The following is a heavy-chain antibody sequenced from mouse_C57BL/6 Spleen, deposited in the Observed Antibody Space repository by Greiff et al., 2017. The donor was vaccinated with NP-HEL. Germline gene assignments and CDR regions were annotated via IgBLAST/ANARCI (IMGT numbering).Heavy chain of an antibody. V-gene: IGHV1-50*01. D-gene: IGHD1-1*01. CDR3: ARRDYGLFDY. Sequence: QVQLQQPGAELVKPGASVKLSCKASGYTFTSYWMQWVKQRPGQGLEWIGEIDPSDSYTNYNQKFKGKATLTVDTSSSTAYMQLSSLTSEDSAVYYCARRDYGLFDYWGQGTTLTVSS. CDR1: GYTFTSYW. J-gene: IGHJ2*01. CDR2: IDPSDSYT.